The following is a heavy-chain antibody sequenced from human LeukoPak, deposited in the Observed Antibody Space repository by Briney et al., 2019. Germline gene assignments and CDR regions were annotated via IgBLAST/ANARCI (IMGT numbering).Heavy chain of an antibody. D-gene: IGHD6-19*01. V-gene: IGHV1-18*01. CDR2: ISAYNGNT. CDR3: ARVRVEAGTDSKYYFDY. CDR1: GYTFTSYG. J-gene: IGHJ4*02. Sequence: ASVKVSCKASGYTFTSYGISWVRQAPGQGLEWMGWISAYNGNTNYAQKLQGRVTMTTDTSTSTAYMELRSLRSDDTAVYYCARVRVEAGTDSKYYFDYWGQGTLVTVSS.